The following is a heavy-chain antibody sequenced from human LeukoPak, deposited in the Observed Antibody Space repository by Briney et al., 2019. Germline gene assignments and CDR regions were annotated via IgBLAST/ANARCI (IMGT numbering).Heavy chain of an antibody. Sequence: TSETLSLTCAVYGGSFSGYYWSWIRQPPGKGLEWTGEINHSGSTNYNPSLKSRVTISVDTSKNQFSLKLSSVTAADTAVYYCARQKGPRGIAVAGTRKYFDYWGQGTLVTVSS. V-gene: IGHV4-34*01. CDR1: GGSFSGYY. D-gene: IGHD6-19*01. CDR3: ARQKGPRGIAVAGTRKYFDY. CDR2: INHSGST. J-gene: IGHJ4*02.